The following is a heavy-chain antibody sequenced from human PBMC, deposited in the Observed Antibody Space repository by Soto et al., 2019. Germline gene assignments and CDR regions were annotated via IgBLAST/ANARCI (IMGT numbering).Heavy chain of an antibody. Sequence: SQTLSLTCVISGDSVSSNDAVWNWIRQSPSRGLEWLGRTYYRSIWQTEYAVSVKGRMTINPDASKNQFSLQLNSVTPEDTAMNNWERLVGNSWFDHGGEGTLFTAPS. J-gene: IGHJ5*02. CDR2: TYYRSIWQT. D-gene: IGHD6-6*01. CDR1: GDSVSSNDAV. CDR3: ERLVGNSWFDH. V-gene: IGHV6-1*01.